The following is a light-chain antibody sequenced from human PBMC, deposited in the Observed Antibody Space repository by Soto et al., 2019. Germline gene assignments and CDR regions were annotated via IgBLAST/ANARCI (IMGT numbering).Light chain of an antibody. CDR3: AAWADRLSGHVV. V-gene: IGLV1-47*01. Sequence: QSVLTQPPSASGTPGQRVTISCSGSSSNIGSNYVYWYQQLPGTAPKLLIYRNNQRPSGVPDRFSGSKSGTSASLAISGLRSEDEADYYCAAWADRLSGHVVFGGGTKFTVL. CDR1: SSNIGSNY. CDR2: RNN. J-gene: IGLJ2*01.